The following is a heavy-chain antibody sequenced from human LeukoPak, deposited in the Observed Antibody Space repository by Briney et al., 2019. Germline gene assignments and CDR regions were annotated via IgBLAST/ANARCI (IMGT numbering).Heavy chain of an antibody. CDR1: GFTFSSYS. CDR2: ISSSSSYI. CDR3: ARVGLRYYYYGMDV. V-gene: IGHV3-21*04. J-gene: IGHJ6*02. D-gene: IGHD4-17*01. Sequence: GGSLRLSCAASGFTFSSYSMNWVRQAPGKGPEWVSSISSSSSYIYYADSVKGRFTISRDNAKNSLYLQMNSLRAEDTAVYYCARVGLRYYYYGMDVWGQGTTVTVSS.